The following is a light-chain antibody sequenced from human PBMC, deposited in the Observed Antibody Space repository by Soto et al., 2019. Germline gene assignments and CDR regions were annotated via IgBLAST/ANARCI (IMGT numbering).Light chain of an antibody. Sequence: QLVLTQPASVSGSPGQSITISCTGSSSDVGGYKSVSWYQQHPGKAPKLIIYDVSDRPSGVSNRFSGSKSGNTASLTISGLQAEDEADYYCSSYSSSSPVVFGGGTKLTVL. J-gene: IGLJ2*01. V-gene: IGLV2-14*03. CDR3: SSYSSSSPVV. CDR1: SSDVGGYKS. CDR2: DVS.